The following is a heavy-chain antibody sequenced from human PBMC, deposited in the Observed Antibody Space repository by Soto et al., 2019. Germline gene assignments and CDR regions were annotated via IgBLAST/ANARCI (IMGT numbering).Heavy chain of an antibody. CDR2: IYWNDDK. J-gene: IGHJ4*02. V-gene: IGHV2-5*01. CDR3: AHGSGWLSDY. D-gene: IGHD6-19*01. Sequence: QITLKESGPTLLKPTQTLTLTCTFSGFSLSSSAVGVNWIRQPPGKALEWLALIYWNDDKHYSPSLRSRLTITKDTSKNPVVLTMTNMDPVDTATYYCAHGSGWLSDYWGQGILVTVSS. CDR1: GFSLSSSAVG.